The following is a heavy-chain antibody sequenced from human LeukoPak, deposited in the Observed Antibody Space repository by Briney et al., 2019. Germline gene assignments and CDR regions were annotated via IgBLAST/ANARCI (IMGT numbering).Heavy chain of an antibody. CDR3: AKDREVYYDFWSGYYKSVNWFDP. V-gene: IGHV3-23*01. CDR2: ISGSGGST. J-gene: IGHJ5*02. D-gene: IGHD3-3*01. Sequence: GGSLRLSCAASGFTFSSYAMSWVRQAPGKGLEWVSAISGSGGSTYYADSVKGRFTISRDNSKNTLYLQMNSLRAEDTAVYYCAKDREVYYDFWSGYYKSVNWFDPWGQGTLVTVSS. CDR1: GFTFSSYA.